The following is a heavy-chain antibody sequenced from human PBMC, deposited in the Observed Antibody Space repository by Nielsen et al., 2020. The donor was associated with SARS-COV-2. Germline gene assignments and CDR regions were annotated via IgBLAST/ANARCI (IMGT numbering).Heavy chain of an antibody. J-gene: IGHJ4*02. CDR1: GFTFKNYA. CDR2: ISSSSSYT. D-gene: IGHD1-26*01. Sequence: GESLKISCAASGFTFKNYAMSWVRQAPGKGLEWVSYISSSSSYTNYADSVKGRFTISRDNAKNSVHLQMNSLRAEDTAVYYCVGIVGALWGQGTLVTVSS. CDR3: VGIVGAL. V-gene: IGHV3-11*06.